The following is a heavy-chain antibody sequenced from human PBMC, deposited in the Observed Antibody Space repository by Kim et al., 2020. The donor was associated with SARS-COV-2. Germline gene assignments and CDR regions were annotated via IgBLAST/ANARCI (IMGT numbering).Heavy chain of an antibody. V-gene: IGHV3-11*05. Sequence: GGSLRLSCAASGFTFSDYYMTWIRQAPGKGLEWVSYISTSSSYTDYADSVKGRFTISRDNAKHSLYLQMDSLRAEDTAVYYCARAAAYVAAAYYFDYWG. CDR2: ISTSSSYT. J-gene: IGHJ4*01. CDR3: ARAAAYVAAAYYFDY. D-gene: IGHD6-25*01. CDR1: GFTFSDYY.